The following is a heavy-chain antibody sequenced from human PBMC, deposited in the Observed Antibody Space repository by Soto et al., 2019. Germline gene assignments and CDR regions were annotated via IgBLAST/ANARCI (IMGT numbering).Heavy chain of an antibody. Sequence: ASVKVSCKTSGYTFNTYGINWVRQAPGQGLELMGWISAYDGKTTYAEKFQGRITLTTDTSTSTAYMELRSLRSDDTAIYYCARDPHEFWTSYWFDPWGQGTPVTVSS. CDR2: ISAYDGKT. CDR1: GYTFNTYG. CDR3: ARDPHEFWTSYWFDP. J-gene: IGHJ5*02. D-gene: IGHD3-3*01. V-gene: IGHV1-18*01.